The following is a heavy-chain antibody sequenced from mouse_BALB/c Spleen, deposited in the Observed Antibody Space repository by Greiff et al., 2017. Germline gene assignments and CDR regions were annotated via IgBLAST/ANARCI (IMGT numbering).Heavy chain of an antibody. CDR1: GFSLTGYG. CDR3: ARVRYGDYYAMDY. D-gene: IGHD2-14*01. Sequence: QVQLKESGPGLVAPSQSLSITCTVSGFSLTGYGVNWVRQPPGKGLEWLGMIWGDGSTDYNSALKSRLSISKDNSKSQVFLKMNSLQTDDTARYYCARVRYGDYYAMDYWGQGTSVTVSS. CDR2: IWGDGST. V-gene: IGHV2-6-7*01. J-gene: IGHJ4*01.